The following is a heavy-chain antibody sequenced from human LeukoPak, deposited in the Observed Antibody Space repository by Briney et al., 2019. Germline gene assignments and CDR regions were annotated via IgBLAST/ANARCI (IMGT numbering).Heavy chain of an antibody. CDR2: ISSSSSYI. CDR1: GFTFSSYS. D-gene: IGHD6-13*01. CDR3: ARAVAAAGTFDY. Sequence: GGSLRLFCAASGFTFSSYSMNWVRQAPGKGLEWVSSISSSSSYIYYADSVKGRFTISRDNAKNSLYLQMNSLRAEDTAVYYCARAVAAAGTFDYWGQGTLVTVSS. J-gene: IGHJ4*02. V-gene: IGHV3-21*01.